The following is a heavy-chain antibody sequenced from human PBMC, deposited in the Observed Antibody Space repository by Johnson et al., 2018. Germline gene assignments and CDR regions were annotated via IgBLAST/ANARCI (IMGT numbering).Heavy chain of an antibody. CDR3: ARWYHYDSIGYYWVYFDY. CDR2: IYYSGST. V-gene: IGHV4-31*03. D-gene: IGHD3-22*01. J-gene: IGHJ4*02. Sequence: QVQLQEGGPGLVKPSQSLSLTCTVSGASISSAGYYWSWIRQHPGKGLEWIGYIYYSGSTYYNPSLKRRLTISVDTAKNHFSPRLSSVTAADTAVYYCARWYHYDSIGYYWVYFDYWGQGTLVTVSS. CDR1: GASISSAGYY.